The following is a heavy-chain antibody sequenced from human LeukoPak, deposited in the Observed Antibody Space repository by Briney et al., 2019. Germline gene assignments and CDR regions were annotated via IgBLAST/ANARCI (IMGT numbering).Heavy chain of an antibody. CDR3: ARGTGITGTTFGC. CDR2: ISSSSSYI. CDR1: GFTFSSYS. J-gene: IGHJ5*01. Sequence: GGSLRLSCAASGFTFSSYSMNWVRQAPGKGLEWVSSISSSSSYIYYADSVKGRFTISRDNAKNSLYLQMNSLRAEDTAVYYCARGTGITGTTFGCWGQGTLVTVSS. V-gene: IGHV3-21*01. D-gene: IGHD1-7*01.